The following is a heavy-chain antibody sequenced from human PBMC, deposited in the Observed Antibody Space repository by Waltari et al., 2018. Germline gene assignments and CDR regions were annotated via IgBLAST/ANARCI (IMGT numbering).Heavy chain of an antibody. CDR3: AKGGYSNYYMDV. V-gene: IGHV3-33*06. CDR2: IWYDGSNK. J-gene: IGHJ6*03. Sequence: QVQLVESGGGVVQPGRSLRLSCAASGFTFSSYGMHWVRQAPGKGLEWVAVIWYDGSNKYYADSVKGRFTISRDNSKNTLYQQMNSLRAEDTAVYYCAKGGYSNYYMDVWGKGTTVTVSS. D-gene: IGHD4-4*01. CDR1: GFTFSSYG.